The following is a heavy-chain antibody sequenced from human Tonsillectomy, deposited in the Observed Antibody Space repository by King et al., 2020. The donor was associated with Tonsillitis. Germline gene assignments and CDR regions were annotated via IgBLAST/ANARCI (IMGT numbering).Heavy chain of an antibody. V-gene: IGHV4-59*01. J-gene: IGHJ3*02. D-gene: IGHD6-13*01. CDR2: IYYSGST. CDR1: GGSISSYY. Sequence: QLQESGPGLVKPSETLSLTCTVSGGSISSYYWSWIRQPPGKGLEWIGYIYYSGSTNYNPSLKSRVTISVDTSKNQFSLKLSSATAADTAVYYCARGSTGYSRGGGAFDIWGQGTMVTVSS. CDR3: ARGSTGYSRGGGAFDI.